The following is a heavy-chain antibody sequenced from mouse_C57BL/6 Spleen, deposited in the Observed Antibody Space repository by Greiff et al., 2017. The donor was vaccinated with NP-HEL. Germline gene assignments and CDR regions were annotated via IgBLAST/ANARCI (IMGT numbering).Heavy chain of an antibody. V-gene: IGHV1-52*01. D-gene: IGHD1-1*01. Sequence: VQLQQPGAELVRPGSSVKLSCKASGYTFTSYWMHWVKQRPIQGLEWIGNIDPSDSETHYNQKFKDKATLTVDKSSSTAYMQLSSLTSEDSAVYYCAREFDYGSSYRGYFDVWGTGTTVTVSS. CDR1: GYTFTSYW. CDR3: AREFDYGSSYRGYFDV. CDR2: IDPSDSET. J-gene: IGHJ1*03.